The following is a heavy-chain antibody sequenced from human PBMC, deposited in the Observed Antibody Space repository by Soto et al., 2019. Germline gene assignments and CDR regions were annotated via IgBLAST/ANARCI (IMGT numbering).Heavy chain of an antibody. J-gene: IGHJ3*02. CDR1: GFTFSSYA. D-gene: IGHD6-19*01. Sequence: QLQLVESGGGVVQPGRSLRLSCAASGFTFSSYAMHWVRQAPGKGLEWVAVISFDGSNKYYAYSVKGRFTISRDNSKNTLYLQMNSLRAEDTAVYYCARAESGWWKEGFEIWGQGTMVTVSS. CDR3: ARAESGWWKEGFEI. CDR2: ISFDGSNK. V-gene: IGHV3-30-3*01.